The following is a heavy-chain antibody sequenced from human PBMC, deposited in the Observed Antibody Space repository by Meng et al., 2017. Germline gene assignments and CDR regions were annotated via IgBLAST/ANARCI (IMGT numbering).Heavy chain of an antibody. CDR1: GGSVTVGSHY. V-gene: IGHV4-61*01. Sequence: LQWSGPGLVCPSRTRLLPCTGSGGSVTVGSHYWGWIQQPPGNGLESIGYFDYGGSTSYTPSLRSRVTISVDTSNNQFSLKLSSVTAADTAVFYCARTRGDYYFDYWGQGTLVTVSS. D-gene: IGHD3-16*01. CDR3: ARTRGDYYFDY. CDR2: FDYGGST. J-gene: IGHJ4*02.